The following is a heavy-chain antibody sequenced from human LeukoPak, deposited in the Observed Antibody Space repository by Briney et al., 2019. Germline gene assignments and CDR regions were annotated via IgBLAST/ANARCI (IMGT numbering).Heavy chain of an antibody. J-gene: IGHJ6*03. CDR1: GGSISSYY. Sequence: SETLSLTCTVSGGSISSYYWSWIRQPPGKGLEWIGYIYYSGSTNYNPSLKSRVTISVDTSKNQFSLKLSYVTAADTAVDYCAREDYYGSGSHMDVWGKGTTVTVSS. D-gene: IGHD3-10*01. CDR3: AREDYYGSGSHMDV. CDR2: IYYSGST. V-gene: IGHV4-59*12.